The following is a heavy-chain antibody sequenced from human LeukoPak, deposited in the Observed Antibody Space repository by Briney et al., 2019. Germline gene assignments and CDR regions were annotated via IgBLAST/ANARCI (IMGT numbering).Heavy chain of an antibody. Sequence: GESLKISCAASGFIVGNSYMSWVRQAPGKGLEWVSVIYSDGSTYYADLVKGRFTISRDNSKNTLYLQMNTLRAEDTAVYYCASVGGSYDGTGYLDYWGQGTLVTVSS. D-gene: IGHD3-22*01. CDR2: IYSDGST. CDR3: ASVGGSYDGTGYLDY. CDR1: GFIVGNSY. J-gene: IGHJ4*02. V-gene: IGHV3-53*01.